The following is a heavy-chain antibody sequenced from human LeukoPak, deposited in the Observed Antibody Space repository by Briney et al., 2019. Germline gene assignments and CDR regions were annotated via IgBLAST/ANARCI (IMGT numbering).Heavy chain of an antibody. Sequence: ATVKVSCKASGYTFTGYGISWVRQAPGQGLEWMGWISAYNGNTNYAQKLQGRVTMTTDTSTSTAYMELRSLRSDDTAVYYCARLYVMEDWFDPWGQGTLVTVSS. CDR3: ARLYVMEDWFDP. V-gene: IGHV1-18*01. CDR1: GYTFTGYG. D-gene: IGHD2-8*01. J-gene: IGHJ5*02. CDR2: ISAYNGNT.